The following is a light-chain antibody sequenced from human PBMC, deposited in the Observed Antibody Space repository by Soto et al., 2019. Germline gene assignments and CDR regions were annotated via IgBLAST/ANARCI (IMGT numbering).Light chain of an antibody. V-gene: IGKV1-27*01. Sequence: DIQMTQSPSSLSASVGDRVTITCRASQGISNYLAWYQQKPGKVPKLLIYAASTLQSGVPSRFSGSGSGTDLTLPISILPPEDVATYYCQKYNSAPITFVPGTKVDIK. J-gene: IGKJ3*01. CDR3: QKYNSAPIT. CDR2: AAS. CDR1: QGISNY.